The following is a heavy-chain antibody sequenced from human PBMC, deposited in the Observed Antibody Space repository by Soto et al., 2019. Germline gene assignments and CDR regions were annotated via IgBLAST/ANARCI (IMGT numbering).Heavy chain of an antibody. CDR3: AREVSDFDWLHDY. CDR1: VFTFSSYW. D-gene: IGHD3-9*01. V-gene: IGHV3-7*05. J-gene: IGHJ4*02. CDR2: IKQDGSEK. Sequence: HGGSMRLSCAASVFTFSSYWMSWVRQAPGKGLEWVANIKQDGSEKYYVDSVKGRFTISRDNAKNSLYLQMNSLRAEDTAVYYCAREVSDFDWLHDYWGQGTLVTVSS.